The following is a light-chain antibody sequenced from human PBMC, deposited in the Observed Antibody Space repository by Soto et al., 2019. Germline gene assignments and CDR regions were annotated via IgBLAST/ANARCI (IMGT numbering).Light chain of an antibody. J-gene: IGLJ1*01. V-gene: IGLV2-14*01. Sequence: QSALTQPASVSGSPGQSITISCTGTSSDVGIYNYVSWYQQHPGKAPKLMIYQVTNRPSGVSNRFSGSKSGNTASLTISGLQAEDEADYYCRSYTGSTNHVFGTGTKVTVL. CDR2: QVT. CDR3: RSYTGSTNHV. CDR1: SSDVGIYNY.